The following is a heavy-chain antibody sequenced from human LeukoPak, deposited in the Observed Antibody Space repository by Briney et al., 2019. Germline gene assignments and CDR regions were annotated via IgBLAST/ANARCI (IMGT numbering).Heavy chain of an antibody. V-gene: IGHV3-21*01. CDR1: GFTFNTYA. CDR3: ATDTLRFRMDV. D-gene: IGHD3-3*01. J-gene: IGHJ6*04. Sequence: PGGSLRLSCAASGFTFNTYAMSWVRQAPGKGLEWVSAISSSSTYTYYADSVKGRFTISRDNAKNSLFLQMNSLRDDDTGVYFCATDTLRFRMDVWGKGTTVIVSS. CDR2: ISSSSTYT.